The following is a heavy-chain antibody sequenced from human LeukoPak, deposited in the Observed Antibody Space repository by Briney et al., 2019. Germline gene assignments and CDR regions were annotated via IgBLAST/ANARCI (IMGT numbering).Heavy chain of an antibody. D-gene: IGHD6-13*01. Sequence: GGSLRLSCAASGFIFSSYSMNWVRPAPGKGLEWVSYINRSSSTIYYADSVKGRFTISRDTAKNSLYLQMNSLRAEDTAVYYCARAYSSSSGKDAFDIWGQGTMVTVST. CDR3: ARAYSSSSGKDAFDI. J-gene: IGHJ3*02. CDR1: GFIFSSYS. CDR2: INRSSSTI. V-gene: IGHV3-48*01.